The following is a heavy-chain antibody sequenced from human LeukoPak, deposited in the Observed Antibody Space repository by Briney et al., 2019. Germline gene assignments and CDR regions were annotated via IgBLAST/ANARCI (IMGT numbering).Heavy chain of an antibody. V-gene: IGHV3-30*04. CDR3: AGWSASAKRY. CDR1: GFTFGSYA. Sequence: PGGSLRLSCAASGFTFGSYAMHWVRQTPGKGLEWLALISYDGSQEYYADSVKGRFTISRDNPNKTLWLQMNGLRAEDTAVYFCAGWSASAKRYWGQGTLVTVSS. CDR2: ISYDGSQE. J-gene: IGHJ4*02. D-gene: IGHD3-3*01.